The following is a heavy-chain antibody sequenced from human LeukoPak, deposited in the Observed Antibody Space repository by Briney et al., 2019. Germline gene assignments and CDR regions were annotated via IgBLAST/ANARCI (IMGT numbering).Heavy chain of an antibody. V-gene: IGHV1-69*04. Sequence: GASVKVSCKASGGTFSSYAIRWVRQAPGQGLEWMGRIIPILGKANYAQKFQGRVTITADKSTSTAYMELSSLRSEDTAVYYCARIHYDFWSGSFFYGMDVWGQGTTVTVSS. D-gene: IGHD3-3*01. CDR3: ARIHYDFWSGSFFYGMDV. J-gene: IGHJ6*02. CDR2: IIPILGKA. CDR1: GGTFSSYA.